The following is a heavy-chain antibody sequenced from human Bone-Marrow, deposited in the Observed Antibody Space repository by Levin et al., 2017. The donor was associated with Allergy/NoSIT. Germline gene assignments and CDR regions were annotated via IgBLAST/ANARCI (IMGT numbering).Heavy chain of an antibody. CDR1: GFTFSSYG. V-gene: IGHV3-33*01. J-gene: IGHJ4*02. Sequence: GESLKISCAASGFTFSSYGMHWVRQAPGKGLEWVAVIWYDGSNKYYADSVKGRFTISRDNSKNTLYLQMNSLRAEDTAVYYCARDSASPIFGVVPPLDYWGQGTLVTVSS. CDR3: ARDSASPIFGVVPPLDY. D-gene: IGHD3-3*01. CDR2: IWYDGSNK.